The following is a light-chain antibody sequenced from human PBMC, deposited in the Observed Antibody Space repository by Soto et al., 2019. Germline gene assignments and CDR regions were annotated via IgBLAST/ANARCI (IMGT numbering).Light chain of an antibody. J-gene: IGKJ5*01. CDR2: GAS. CDR1: QSVRSS. Sequence: MTQSPATLSVSPGERVTLSCRASQSVRSSLAWYQQKPGQAPRLLIYGASTRVTGIPPRFSGSGSGTEFTLTISSLQSEDFAVYYCQQYNNWPAITFGQGTRLEIK. V-gene: IGKV3D-15*01. CDR3: QQYNNWPAIT.